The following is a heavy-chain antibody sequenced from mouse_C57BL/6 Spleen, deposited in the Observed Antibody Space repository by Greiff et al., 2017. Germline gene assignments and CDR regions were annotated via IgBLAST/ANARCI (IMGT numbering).Heavy chain of an antibody. CDR1: GYTFTSYW. D-gene: IGHD4-1*02. CDR2: FHPNSGSI. Sequence: QVQLQQPGAELVKPGASVKLSCKASGYTFTSYWMHWVKQRPGQGLEWIGMFHPNSGSINYNEKFKSKATVTVDKSSSTAYMQLSSLTSEDSAVYYCAREGFNWDYFDYWGQGTTLTVSS. CDR3: AREGFNWDYFDY. V-gene: IGHV1-64*01. J-gene: IGHJ2*01.